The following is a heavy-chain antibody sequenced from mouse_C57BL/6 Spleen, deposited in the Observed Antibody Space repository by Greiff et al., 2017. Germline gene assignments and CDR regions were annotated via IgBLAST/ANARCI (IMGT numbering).Heavy chain of an antibody. Sequence: EVKLVESGGGLVQPGGSMKLSCVASGFTFSNYWMNWVRQSPEKGLEWVAQIRLKSDNYATHYAESVKGRFTISRDDSKSSVYLQMNNLRAEDTGIYYCTGVYDGYPYWYFDVWGTGTTVTVSS. CDR3: TGVYDGYPYWYFDV. V-gene: IGHV6-3*01. J-gene: IGHJ1*03. D-gene: IGHD2-3*01. CDR2: IRLKSDNYAT. CDR1: GFTFSNYW.